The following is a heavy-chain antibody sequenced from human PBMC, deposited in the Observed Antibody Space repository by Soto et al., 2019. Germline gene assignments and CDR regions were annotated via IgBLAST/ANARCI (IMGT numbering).Heavy chain of an antibody. V-gene: IGHV3-23*01. CDR3: ARNQGVELVPLATVDWFDP. D-gene: IGHD1-26*01. CDR1: GFIFENFG. CDR2: ISGRGVKK. Sequence: EVLLLESGGGLEQPGGSLRLSCAASGFIFENFGMSWVRQAPGKGLEWISSISGRGVKKYYADSVKGRFTISRDNSKNTAYLELDNLSAEDTAVYHWARNQGVELVPLATVDWFDPWGQGSLVTVSS. J-gene: IGHJ5*02.